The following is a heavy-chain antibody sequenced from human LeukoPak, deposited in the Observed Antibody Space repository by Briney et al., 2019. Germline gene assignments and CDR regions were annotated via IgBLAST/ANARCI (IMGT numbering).Heavy chain of an antibody. CDR1: GVTLRSFA. CDR2: ISNSGAGT. CDR3: ARPAYSSSWYYFEY. D-gene: IGHD6-13*01. J-gene: IGHJ4*02. Sequence: EASLTLSSAASGVTLRSFAMSRVRLAPGQGLEWVSSISNSGAGTYYAESVKCRFNISRDNSKNTLYVQMSCLRAEDRAIYYCARPAYSSSWYYFEYWGQGTLVTVSS. V-gene: IGHV3-23*01.